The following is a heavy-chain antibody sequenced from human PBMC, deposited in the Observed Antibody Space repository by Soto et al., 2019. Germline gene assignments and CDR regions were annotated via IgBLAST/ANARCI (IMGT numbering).Heavy chain of an antibody. CDR3: GSQPSAQFFYY. CDR2: IMPTFGSA. D-gene: IGHD2-2*01. CDR1: GPTFSSHG. J-gene: IGHJ4*02. V-gene: IGHV1-69*06. Sequence: QVQLQQSGPALQKPGSSVRVSCKASGPTFSSHGIAWVRQVPGQGLEWMGGIMPTFGSATYAPKFQGRVTISADKSTSTAHMELNRLRSEDTGVYYCGSQPSAQFFYYLGQGTLVTVSS.